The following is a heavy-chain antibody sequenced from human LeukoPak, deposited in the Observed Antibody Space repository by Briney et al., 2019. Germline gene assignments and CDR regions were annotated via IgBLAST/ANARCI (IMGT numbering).Heavy chain of an antibody. CDR1: GGSIRSSYYY. CDR3: ATLYDSSGYYPF. D-gene: IGHD3-22*01. V-gene: IGHV4-39*01. Sequence: SETLSLTCTVSGGSIRSSYYYWGWIRQPPGKGLEWIGSIYDSGSTYYNPSLKSRVTISVDTSKNQFSLKLNSVTAADTAVYYCATLYDSSGYYPFWGQGTLVTVSS. J-gene: IGHJ4*02. CDR2: IYDSGST.